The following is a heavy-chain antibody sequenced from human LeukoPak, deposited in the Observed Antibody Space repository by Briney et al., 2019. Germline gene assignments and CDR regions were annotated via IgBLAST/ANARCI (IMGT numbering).Heavy chain of an antibody. CDR1: GFTFSSYA. D-gene: IGHD4-11*01. J-gene: IGHJ4*02. Sequence: GGSLRLSCAASGFTFSSYAMSWVRQAPGKGLEWVSAISGSGGSTYYADSVKGRFTIPRDNSKNTLYLQMNSLRAEDTAVYYCAKVGSNYGYFDYWGQGTLVTVSS. CDR2: ISGSGGST. V-gene: IGHV3-23*01. CDR3: AKVGSNYGYFDY.